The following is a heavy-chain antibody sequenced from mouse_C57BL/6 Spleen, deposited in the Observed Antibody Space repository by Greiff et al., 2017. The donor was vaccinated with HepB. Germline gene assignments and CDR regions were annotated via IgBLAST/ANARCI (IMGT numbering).Heavy chain of an antibody. Sequence: VQLQQPGTELVKPGASVKLSCKASGYTFTSYWMHWVKQRPGQGLEWIGNINPSNGGTNYNEKFKSKATLTVDKSSSTAYMQLSSLTSEDSAVYYCARWYYGSSYEGLPFDYWGQGTTLTVSS. V-gene: IGHV1-53*01. J-gene: IGHJ2*01. CDR3: ARWYYGSSYEGLPFDY. CDR1: GYTFTSYW. CDR2: INPSNGGT. D-gene: IGHD1-1*01.